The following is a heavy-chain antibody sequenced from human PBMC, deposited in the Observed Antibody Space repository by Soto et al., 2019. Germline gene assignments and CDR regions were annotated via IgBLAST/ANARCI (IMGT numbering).Heavy chain of an antibody. CDR3: ARAPRPGYYYYYGMDV. J-gene: IGHJ6*02. CDR2: ISYDGSNS. V-gene: IGHV3-30*03. Sequence: GGSLRLSCAASGFTFSIYGSHWVRQAPGKGLEWVAVISYDGSNSYYADSVKGRFTISRDNSKNTLYLQMNSLRAEDTAVYYCARAPRPGYYYYYGMDVWGQGTTVTVSS. CDR1: GFTFSIYG.